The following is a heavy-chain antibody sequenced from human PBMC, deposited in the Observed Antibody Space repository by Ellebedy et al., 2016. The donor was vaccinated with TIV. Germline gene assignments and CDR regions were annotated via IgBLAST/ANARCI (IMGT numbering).Heavy chain of an antibody. Sequence: GGSLRLSCAASGFTFSIYAFHWVRQAPGKGLEYVSSIGTIGGSSYFASSVKGRFTISRDDSRNTLYLQMGSLRAEDMALYYCVRGFCSSGVCYPNDAFDIWGQGTMVTVSS. CDR2: IGTIGGSS. V-gene: IGHV3-64*01. CDR1: GFTFSIYA. D-gene: IGHD2-15*01. CDR3: VRGFCSSGVCYPNDAFDI. J-gene: IGHJ3*02.